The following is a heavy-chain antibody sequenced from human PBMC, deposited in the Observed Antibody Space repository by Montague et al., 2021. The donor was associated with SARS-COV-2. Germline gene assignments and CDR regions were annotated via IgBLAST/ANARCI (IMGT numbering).Heavy chain of an antibody. CDR1: GYTFSRYW. Sequence: QSGAEVKKPGESLKIACRASGYTFSRYWIAWMRQMPGKGLEWMGIIYPGDSDVRYTPSFQGQVTISADKTITTAYLPWRSLKVSDTATSYCARPRVWGSYISPFDMWGQGTMVTVDS. J-gene: IGHJ3*02. CDR2: IYPGDSDV. D-gene: IGHD1-26*01. CDR3: ARPRVWGSYISPFDM. V-gene: IGHV5-51*01.